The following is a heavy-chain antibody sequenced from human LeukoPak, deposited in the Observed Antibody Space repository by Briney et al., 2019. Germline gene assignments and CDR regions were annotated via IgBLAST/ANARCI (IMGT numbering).Heavy chain of an antibody. D-gene: IGHD6-19*01. J-gene: IGHJ6*03. V-gene: IGHV3-21*01. Sequence: GGSLRLSCAASGFTFSSYSMNWVRQAPGKGLEWVSSISSSSSYIYYADSVKGRFTISRDNAKNSLYLQMNSLRAEDTAVYYCAREEPVYRAVAGTWNYYYYYYMDVWGKGTTVTVSS. CDR3: AREEPVYRAVAGTWNYYYYYYMDV. CDR1: GFTFSSYS. CDR2: ISSSSSYI.